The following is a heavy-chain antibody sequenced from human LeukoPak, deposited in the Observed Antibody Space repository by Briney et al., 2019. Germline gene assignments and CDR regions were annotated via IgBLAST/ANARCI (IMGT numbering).Heavy chain of an antibody. CDR3: TTASSGGSFKPYYFDY. V-gene: IGHV3-15*01. CDR2: IKSKTDGGTT. J-gene: IGHJ4*02. Sequence: GGSLRLSCAASGFTFSNAWMSWVRQAPGKGLEWVGRIKSKTDGGTTDYAAPVKGRFTISRDDSKNKLYLEMKSPKTEDTAVYYCTTASSGGSFKPYYFDYWGQGTLVTVSS. D-gene: IGHD2-15*01. CDR1: GFTFSNAW.